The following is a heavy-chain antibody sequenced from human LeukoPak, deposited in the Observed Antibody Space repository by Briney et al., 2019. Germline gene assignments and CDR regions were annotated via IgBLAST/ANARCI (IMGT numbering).Heavy chain of an antibody. D-gene: IGHD3-10*01. CDR3: TSSFGQLSFFDY. J-gene: IGHJ4*02. Sequence: GGSLRLSCSTSGFTFGGYSMSWVRQAPGKGLEWVGFIRGKAYGATTEYAASVKGRFTISRDDSKSIAYLQMNSLKTEDTAVYYCTSSFGQLSFFDYWGQGTLVTVSS. V-gene: IGHV3-49*04. CDR2: IRGKAYGATT. CDR1: GFTFGGYS.